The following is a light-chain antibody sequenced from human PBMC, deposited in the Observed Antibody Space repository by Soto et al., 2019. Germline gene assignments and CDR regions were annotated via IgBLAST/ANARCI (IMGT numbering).Light chain of an antibody. CDR2: GNN. J-gene: IGLJ2*01. Sequence: QSVLTQPPSVSGTPGQRVTISCTGSSSNIGARFEVNWYQQRPGTAPKLLVYGNNNRPSGVPDRFSGSKSGTSASLAITRLQAEDEADYYCQSYDSTLSGSVFGGGTKLTVL. V-gene: IGLV1-40*01. CDR1: SSNIGARFE. CDR3: QSYDSTLSGSV.